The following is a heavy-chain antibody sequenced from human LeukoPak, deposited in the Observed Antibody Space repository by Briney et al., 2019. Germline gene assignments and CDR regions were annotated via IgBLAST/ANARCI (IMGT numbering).Heavy chain of an antibody. Sequence: QTGGSLRLSCAASGFTFDDYSMHWVRHGPGKGLEWVSVISWDGGSTSYADSVKGRFTISRDNSKNSLYLQMNSLRSEDSALYYCAKDRGGVDYWGQGTLVTVSS. J-gene: IGHJ4*02. CDR2: ISWDGGST. CDR1: GFTFDDYS. D-gene: IGHD3-16*01. CDR3: AKDRGGVDY. V-gene: IGHV3-43*01.